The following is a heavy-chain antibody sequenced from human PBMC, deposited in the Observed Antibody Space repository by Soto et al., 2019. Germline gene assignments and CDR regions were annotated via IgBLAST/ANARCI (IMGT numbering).Heavy chain of an antibody. Sequence: GGSLRLSCAGSGLTFSSHAMSWVRQAPGKGLEWVSTITDGSGSTYFADSVEGRFTLSRDNFNNTMYLQMNSLRAEDTAVYYCAQGSYYGSGTNYFPYWGQGALVTASS. V-gene: IGHV3-23*01. CDR3: AQGSYYGSGTNYFPY. CDR1: GLTFSSHA. D-gene: IGHD3-10*01. J-gene: IGHJ4*02. CDR2: ITDGSGST.